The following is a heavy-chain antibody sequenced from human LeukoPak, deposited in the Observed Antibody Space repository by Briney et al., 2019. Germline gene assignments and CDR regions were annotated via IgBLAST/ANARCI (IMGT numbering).Heavy chain of an antibody. J-gene: IGHJ1*01. V-gene: IGHV3-23*01. CDR3: ANTYYYDSSGYLEYFQH. CDR1: GLTFSSYA. CDR2: ISGSGGST. Sequence: GGSLRLSCAASGLTFSSYAMSWVRQAPGKGLEWVSAISGSGGSTYYADSVKGRFTISRDNSKNTLYLQMNSLRAEDTAVYYCANTYYYDSSGYLEYFQHWGQGTLVTVSS. D-gene: IGHD3-22*01.